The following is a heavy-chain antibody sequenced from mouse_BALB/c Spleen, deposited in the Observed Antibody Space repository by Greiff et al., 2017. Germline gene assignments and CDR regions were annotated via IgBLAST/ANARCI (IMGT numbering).Heavy chain of an antibody. CDR2: INPGSGGT. CDR3: ARDGYYRAYFDY. J-gene: IGHJ2*01. Sequence: VQLQQSGAELVRPGTSVKVSCKASGYAFTNYLIEWVKQRPGQGLEWIGVINPGSGGTNYNEKFKGKATLTADKSSSTAYMQLSSLTSDDSAVYFCARDGYYRAYFDYWGQGTTLTVSS. V-gene: IGHV1-54*01. CDR1: GYAFTNYL. D-gene: IGHD2-3*01.